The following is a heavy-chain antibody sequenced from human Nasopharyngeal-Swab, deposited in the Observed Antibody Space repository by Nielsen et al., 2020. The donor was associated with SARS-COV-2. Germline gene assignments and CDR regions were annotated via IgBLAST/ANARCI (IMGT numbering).Heavy chain of an antibody. Sequence: SLKISCAASGFTFDDYAMHWVRQAPGKGLEWVSGISWNSGSIGYADSVKGRFTISRDNAKNSLYLQMNSLRAEDTAVYYCAREGRYDFWSAFDYWGQGTLVTVSS. CDR3: AREGRYDFWSAFDY. V-gene: IGHV3-9*01. J-gene: IGHJ4*01. CDR2: ISWNSGSI. D-gene: IGHD3-3*01. CDR1: GFTFDDYA.